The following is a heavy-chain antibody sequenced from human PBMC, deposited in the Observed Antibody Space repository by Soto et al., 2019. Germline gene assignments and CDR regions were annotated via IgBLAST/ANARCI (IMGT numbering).Heavy chain of an antibody. CDR1: GFRFSDYP. D-gene: IGHD2-15*01. V-gene: IGHV3-21*01. CDR2: IRGFSPYT. CDR3: ARDRGYDAHDFYYNAMDV. Sequence: GGSLRLSCVGSGFRFSDYPLNWVRQAPGKGLEWVSGIRGFSPYTFYAESVKGRFTISRDNAKNSLFLQMNSLRAEDTAVYYCARDRGYDAHDFYYNAMDVWGQGTTVTVSS. J-gene: IGHJ6*02.